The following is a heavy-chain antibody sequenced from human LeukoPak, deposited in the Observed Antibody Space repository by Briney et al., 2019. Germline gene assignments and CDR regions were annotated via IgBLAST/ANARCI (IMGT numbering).Heavy chain of an antibody. CDR3: ARAGSNYAYYYYGMDV. Sequence: SETLSLTCTVSGGSISSYYWSWIRQPPGKGLEWIGYIYYSGSTNYNPSLKSRVTIPVDTSKNQFSLKLSSVTAADTAVYYCARAGSNYAYYYYGMDVWGQGTTVTVSS. D-gene: IGHD4-11*01. CDR2: IYYSGST. J-gene: IGHJ6*02. V-gene: IGHV4-59*01. CDR1: GGSISSYY.